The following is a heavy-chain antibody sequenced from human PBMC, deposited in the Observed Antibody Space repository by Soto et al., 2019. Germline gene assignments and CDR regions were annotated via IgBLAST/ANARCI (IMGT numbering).Heavy chain of an antibody. V-gene: IGHV3-30*18. Sequence: QVQLVESGGGVVQPGRSLRLSCAASGFTFSSYGMHWVHQAPGKGLEWVAIISHDGSKQYYADSVKGRFTISRDNSKNTLYLQVDSPRAEDTAMYYCAKDKGSFIIVVPAPCPYFDYWGQGTLVTVSS. CDR1: GFTFSSYG. CDR3: AKDKGSFIIVVPAPCPYFDY. CDR2: ISHDGSKQ. D-gene: IGHD2-2*01. J-gene: IGHJ4*02.